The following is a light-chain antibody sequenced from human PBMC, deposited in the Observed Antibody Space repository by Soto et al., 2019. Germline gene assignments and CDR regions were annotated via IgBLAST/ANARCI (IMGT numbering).Light chain of an antibody. Sequence: QSPLTQPASVSGSPGQSITISCTGTSRDVGCFDFVSWHQQHPGKAPKVVIYDVSNRHSGFSHRFSGSKYGNTASLSIAGLQVEDEADYYCSSYTSSGTLVFGGGTKLTVL. CDR3: SSYTSSGTLV. CDR2: DVS. J-gene: IGLJ3*02. V-gene: IGLV2-14*01. CDR1: SRDVGCFDF.